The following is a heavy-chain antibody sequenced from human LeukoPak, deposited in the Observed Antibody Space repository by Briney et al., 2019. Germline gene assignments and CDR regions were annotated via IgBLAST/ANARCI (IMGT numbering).Heavy chain of an antibody. CDR2: IYHTGIT. Sequence: PSETLSLTCSVSGYSLRTGYFWGWIRQPPGKGLEWVASIYHTGITYYNPSLKSRVTISVDTSNNQFSLRLSSVTAADTAVYYCARHTHSIARYYFDYWGQGTLVTVSS. CDR1: GYSLRTGYF. J-gene: IGHJ4*02. CDR3: ARHTHSIARYYFDY. D-gene: IGHD6-13*01. V-gene: IGHV4-38-2*02.